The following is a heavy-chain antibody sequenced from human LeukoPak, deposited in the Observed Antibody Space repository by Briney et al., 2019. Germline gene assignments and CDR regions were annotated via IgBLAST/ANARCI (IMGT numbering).Heavy chain of an antibody. CDR2: ISGSGGST. J-gene: IGHJ4*02. V-gene: IGHV3-23*01. CDR3: ANHPPLLAAAGPLWN. D-gene: IGHD6-13*01. Sequence: PGGSLRLSCAASGFTFSSYAMSWVRQAPGKGLEWVSAISGSGGSTYYADSVKGRFTISRDNSKNTLHLQMNSLRAEDTAVYYCANHPPLLAAAGPLWNWGQGTLVTVSS. CDR1: GFTFSSYA.